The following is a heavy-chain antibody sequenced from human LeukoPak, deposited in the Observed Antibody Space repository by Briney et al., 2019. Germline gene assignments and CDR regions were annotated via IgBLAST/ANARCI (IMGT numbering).Heavy chain of an antibody. CDR3: ARVVDSSGPQGGFDY. Sequence: GGPLRLSCAASGFTFSSYSMNWVRQAPGKGLEWVSSISSSSSYIYYADSVKGRFTISRDNAKNSLYLQMNSLRAEDTAVYYCARVVDSSGPQGGFDYWGQGTLVTVSS. CDR1: GFTFSSYS. D-gene: IGHD6-19*01. J-gene: IGHJ4*02. CDR2: ISSSSSYI. V-gene: IGHV3-21*01.